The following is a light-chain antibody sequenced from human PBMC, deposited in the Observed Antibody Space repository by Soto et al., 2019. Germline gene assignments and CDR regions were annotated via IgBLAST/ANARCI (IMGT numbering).Light chain of an antibody. J-gene: IGKJ1*01. CDR1: QSVTSTY. CDR2: GAS. V-gene: IGKV3-20*01. CDR3: QQYGSSRT. Sequence: EIVLTQSPGTLSLSPGGRATLSCRASQSVTSTYLAWYQQKPGQAPRLLIYGASNRATGIPDRFSGSGSGTDFTLTISRLEPEDFAVYYCQQYGSSRTFGLGTKVEIK.